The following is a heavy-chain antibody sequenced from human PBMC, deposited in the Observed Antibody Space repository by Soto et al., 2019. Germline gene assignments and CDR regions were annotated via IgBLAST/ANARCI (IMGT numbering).Heavy chain of an antibody. Sequence: SETLSLTCAVYGGSFSGYYWSWIRQPPGKGLEWIGEINHSGSTNYNPSLKSRVTISVDTSKNQFSLKLSSVTAADTAVYYCARAPTYCTNGVCPFDYWGQGTLVTVSS. CDR1: GGSFSGYY. V-gene: IGHV4-34*01. J-gene: IGHJ4*02. CDR3: ARAPTYCTNGVCPFDY. D-gene: IGHD2-8*01. CDR2: INHSGST.